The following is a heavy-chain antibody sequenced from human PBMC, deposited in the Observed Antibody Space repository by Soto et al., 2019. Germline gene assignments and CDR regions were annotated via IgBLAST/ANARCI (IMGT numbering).Heavy chain of an antibody. CDR2: ISGSGGST. Sequence: GGSLRLSXAASGFTFSSFAMSWVRQAPGKGLEWVSAISGSGGSTYYADSVKGRFTISRDNSKNTLYLQMNSLRAEDTAVYYCAKDLESLDGDYFDYWGQGTLVTVSS. J-gene: IGHJ4*02. CDR1: GFTFSSFA. V-gene: IGHV3-23*01. CDR3: AKDLESLDGDYFDY. D-gene: IGHD4-17*01.